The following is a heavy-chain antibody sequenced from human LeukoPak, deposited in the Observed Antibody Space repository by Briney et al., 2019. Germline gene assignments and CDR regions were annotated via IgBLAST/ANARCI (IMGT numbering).Heavy chain of an antibody. V-gene: IGHV3-48*03. Sequence: GGSLRLSCAASGFTFRIYEMNGVRQAPGKGLDWVSYISSSGTTVYYADSVKARFTVSRDNAKNSLYLQMNSLRAEDTAVYYCARSIKGDSDHWGQGTLVTVSS. J-gene: IGHJ4*02. CDR3: ARSIKGDSDH. CDR1: GFTFRIYE. D-gene: IGHD3-10*01. CDR2: ISSSGTTV.